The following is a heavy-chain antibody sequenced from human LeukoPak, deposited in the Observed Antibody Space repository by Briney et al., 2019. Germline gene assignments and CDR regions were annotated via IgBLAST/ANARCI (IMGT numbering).Heavy chain of an antibody. CDR1: GFTFSSYA. CDR2: IYSGGST. V-gene: IGHV3-53*04. CDR3: ARSKEYYYGMDV. Sequence: GGSLRLSCAASGFTFSSYAMSWVRQAPGKGLEWVSVIYSGGSTYYADSVKGRFTISRHNSKNTLYLQMNSLRAEDTAVYYCARSKEYYYGMDVWGQGTTVTVSS. J-gene: IGHJ6*02.